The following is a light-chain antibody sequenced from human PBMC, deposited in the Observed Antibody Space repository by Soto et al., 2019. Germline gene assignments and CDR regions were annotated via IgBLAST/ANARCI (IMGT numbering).Light chain of an antibody. J-gene: IGKJ5*01. CDR3: QHYGTSLLT. Sequence: EIVLTQSPGTLSLSPGERATLSCRASQRIISNYLAWYQQRPGQAPRLLIYDVSFRATGIPDRFSGSGSGTTFTLTISRLEPEEFAVYYCQHYGTSLLTFGQGTRLEIK. CDR2: DVS. V-gene: IGKV3-20*01. CDR1: QRIISNY.